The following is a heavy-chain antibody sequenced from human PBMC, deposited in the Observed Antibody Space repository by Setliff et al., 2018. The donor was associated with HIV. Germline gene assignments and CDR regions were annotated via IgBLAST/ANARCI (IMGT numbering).Heavy chain of an antibody. J-gene: IGHJ6*03. CDR2: ISSSSSTI. Sequence: LRLSCAASGFTFSSYAMSWVRQAPGKGLEWVSYISSSSSTIYYADSVKGRFTISRDNAKNSLYLQMNSLRAEDTAVYYCARDSGGWYPTGDYYYYYMDVWGKGTTVTVSS. CDR3: ARDSGGWYPTGDYYYYYMDV. D-gene: IGHD6-19*01. CDR1: GFTFSSYA. V-gene: IGHV3-48*01.